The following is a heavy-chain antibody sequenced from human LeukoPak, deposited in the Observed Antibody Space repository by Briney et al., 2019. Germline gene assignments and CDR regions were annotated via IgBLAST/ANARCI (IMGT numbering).Heavy chain of an antibody. V-gene: IGHV3-7*03. CDR3: ARAGVLWFGESKFDY. CDR2: IKEDGSEK. D-gene: IGHD3-10*01. J-gene: IGHJ4*02. CDR1: GFTFSSYW. Sequence: GGSLRLSCTASGFTFSSYWMSWVRQAPGKGLEWVANIKEDGSEKYYVDSVKGRFTISRDNAKNSLYLQMNSLRAEDTAVYYCARAGVLWFGESKFDYWGQGTQVTVSS.